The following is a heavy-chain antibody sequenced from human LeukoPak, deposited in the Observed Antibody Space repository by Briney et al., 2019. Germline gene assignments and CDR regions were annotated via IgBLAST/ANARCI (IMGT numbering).Heavy chain of an antibody. CDR2: ITPTYGLV. Sequence: ASVKVSCKASGGTFSEYAISWVRQAPGQGLEWMGGITPTYGLVHYAQKFQGRVTLTTDTSTGTADLEMNSLTFEDTAVYYCATGTNGLYGSNRFQGYFDDWGQGTLVTVLS. CDR1: GGTFSEYA. D-gene: IGHD6-13*01. J-gene: IGHJ4*02. V-gene: IGHV1-69*10. CDR3: ATGTNGLYGSNRFQGYFDD.